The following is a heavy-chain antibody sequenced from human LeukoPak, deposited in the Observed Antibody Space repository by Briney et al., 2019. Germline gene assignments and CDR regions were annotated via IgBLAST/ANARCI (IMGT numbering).Heavy chain of an antibody. CDR1: GFTFSSYA. V-gene: IGHV3-23*01. CDR3: SSRRGYSYGYYFDC. Sequence: GGSLRLSCAASGFTFSSYAMSWVRQAPGKGLEWVSAISGSGGSTYYADSVKGRFTISRDNSKNTLCLQMNSLRAEDTAVYYCSSRRGYSYGYYFDCWGQGTLVTVSS. CDR2: ISGSGGST. D-gene: IGHD5-18*01. J-gene: IGHJ4*02.